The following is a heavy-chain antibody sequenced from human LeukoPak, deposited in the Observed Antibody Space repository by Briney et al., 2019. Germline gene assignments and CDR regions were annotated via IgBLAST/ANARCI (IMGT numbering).Heavy chain of an antibody. CDR2: INPNSGGT. J-gene: IGHJ4*02. CDR3: ARGRGSGSYYKLWVTFDY. D-gene: IGHD3-10*01. CDR1: GYTFTGYY. V-gene: IGHV1-2*06. Sequence: EASVTVSCKASGYTFTGYYMHWVRQAPGQGLEWMGRINPNSGGTNYAQKFQGRVTMTRDTSISTAYMELSRLRSDDTAVYYCARGRGSGSYYKLWVTFDYWGQGTLVTVSS.